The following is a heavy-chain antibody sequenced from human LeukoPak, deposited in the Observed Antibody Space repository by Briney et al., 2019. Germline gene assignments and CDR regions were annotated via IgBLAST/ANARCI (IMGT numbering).Heavy chain of an antibody. CDR2: INHSGST. D-gene: IGHD3-10*01. V-gene: IGHV4-34*01. J-gene: IGHJ4*02. Sequence: SETLSLTCAVYGGSFSGYYWSWIRQPPGKGLEWIGEINHSGSTNCNPSLKSRVTISVDTSKNQFSLKLSSVTAADTAVYYCARGARYYYGSGSYSYWGQGTLVTVSS. CDR1: GGSFSGYY. CDR3: ARGARYYYGSGSYSY.